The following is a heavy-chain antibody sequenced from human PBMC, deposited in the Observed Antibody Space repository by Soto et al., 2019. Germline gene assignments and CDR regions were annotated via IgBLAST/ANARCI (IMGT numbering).Heavy chain of an antibody. CDR3: AKRGDDFRSGYYYYFDY. J-gene: IGHJ4*02. Sequence: PGGSLRLSCAASGFTFSNYAVSWVRQAPGKGLEWVSAIGGRGVSTMYADSVKGRFTISRDNSKNILYLQMNSLRVEDTAVYYCAKRGDDFRSGYYYYFDYWGLGALVTVSS. CDR2: IGGRGVST. V-gene: IGHV3-23*01. CDR1: GFTFSNYA. D-gene: IGHD3-3*01.